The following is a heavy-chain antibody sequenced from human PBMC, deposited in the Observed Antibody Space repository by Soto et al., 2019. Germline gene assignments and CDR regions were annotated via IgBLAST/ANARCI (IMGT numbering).Heavy chain of an antibody. V-gene: IGHV3-23*01. Sequence: EVQLLESGGDLVQPGGSLRLTCRNSGFMFEHYAMSWVRQAPGKGLEWVSTISGNGENTHYAGSVRGRFTISRDNSKTTVYLQMNSLGVEDTAVYYCAKPGGTPTTNFDFWGLGTRVTVAS. J-gene: IGHJ4*02. D-gene: IGHD1-1*01. CDR2: ISGNGENT. CDR3: AKPGGTPTTNFDF. CDR1: GFMFEHYA.